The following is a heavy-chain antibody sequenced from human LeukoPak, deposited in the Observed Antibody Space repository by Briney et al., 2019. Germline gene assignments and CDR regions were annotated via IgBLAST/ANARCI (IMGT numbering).Heavy chain of an antibody. CDR3: ARDFGDIVGASDY. CDR1: GYTFTSYA. CDR2: INIYNGNR. D-gene: IGHD5-12*01. J-gene: IGHJ4*02. Sequence: ASGKVSCKASGYTFTSYAISWLRLAPGQGLEWMGWINIYNGNRNAVQNLQGRVTMTTDTPTSTAYIELRSLRSDDTALYYCARDFGDIVGASDYWGQGTLVPVFS. V-gene: IGHV1-18*01.